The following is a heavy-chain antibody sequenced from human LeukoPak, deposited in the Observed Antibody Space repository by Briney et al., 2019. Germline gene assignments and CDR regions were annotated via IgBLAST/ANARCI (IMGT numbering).Heavy chain of an antibody. Sequence: AGGALRLSCAASGFTFSNYAMSWVRQAPGKGLEWVSSITGSGSSTYYADSVKGRFTISRDNSKNTVYLQMNSLRAEDTAIYYCAKELSNFDYWGQGTLVTVSS. J-gene: IGHJ4*02. CDR2: ITGSGSST. CDR3: AKELSNFDY. CDR1: GFTFSNYA. V-gene: IGHV3-23*01.